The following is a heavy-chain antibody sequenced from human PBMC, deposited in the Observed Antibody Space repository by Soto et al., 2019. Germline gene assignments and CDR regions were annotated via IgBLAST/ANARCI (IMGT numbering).Heavy chain of an antibody. CDR3: AILRGYSYGYWYYYYGMDV. J-gene: IGHJ6*02. CDR2: MNPNSGNT. D-gene: IGHD5-18*01. Sequence: SVMISCQASSYTLTIYDINWVRQATGQGLEIMGLMNPNSGNTGYSHKFQGRVTMTRNTSISTAYMELSSLRSEDTAVYYCAILRGYSYGYWYYYYGMDVWGQGTTVTVSS. V-gene: IGHV1-8*01. CDR1: SYTLTIYD.